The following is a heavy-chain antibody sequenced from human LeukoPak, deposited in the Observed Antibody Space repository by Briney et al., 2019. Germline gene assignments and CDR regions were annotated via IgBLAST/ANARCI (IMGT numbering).Heavy chain of an antibody. CDR3: AKSAVSGYSSGWYSDY. Sequence: GGSLRLSCAASGFTFSSYAMSWVRQAPGKGPEWVSAISGSGGSTYYADSVKGRFTISRDNSKNTLYLQMNSLRAEDTAVYYCAKSAVSGYSSGWYSDYWGQGTLVTVSS. CDR2: ISGSGGST. CDR1: GFTFSSYA. D-gene: IGHD6-19*01. V-gene: IGHV3-23*01. J-gene: IGHJ4*02.